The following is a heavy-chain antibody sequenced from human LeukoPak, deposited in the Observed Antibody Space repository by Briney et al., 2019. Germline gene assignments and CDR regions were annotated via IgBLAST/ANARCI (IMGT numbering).Heavy chain of an antibody. CDR1: GYTFTSYD. D-gene: IGHD6-19*01. CDR3: AGVIAVAGTPPLY. V-gene: IGHV1-46*01. J-gene: IGHJ4*02. CDR2: INPSGGST. Sequence: ASVKVSCKASGYTFTSYDINWVRQATGQGLEWMGIINPSGGSTSYAQKFQGRVTMTRDTSTSTVYMELSSLRSEDTAVYYCAGVIAVAGTPPLYWGQGTLVTVSS.